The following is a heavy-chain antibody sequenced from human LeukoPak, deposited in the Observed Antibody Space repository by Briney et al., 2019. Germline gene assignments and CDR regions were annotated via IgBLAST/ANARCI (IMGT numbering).Heavy chain of an antibody. CDR2: IIPIFGTA. V-gene: IGHV1-69*13. D-gene: IGHD2-2*02. CDR1: GYTFTSYD. Sequence: SVKVSCKASGYTFTSYDINWVRQATGQGLEWMGGIIPIFGTANYAQKFQGRVTITADESTSTAYMELSSLRSEDTAVYYCARSLRYCSSTSCYTSDAFDIWGQGTMVTVSS. J-gene: IGHJ3*02. CDR3: ARSLRYCSSTSCYTSDAFDI.